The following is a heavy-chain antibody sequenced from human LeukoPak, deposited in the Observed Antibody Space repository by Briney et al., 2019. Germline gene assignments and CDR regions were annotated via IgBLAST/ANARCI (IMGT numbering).Heavy chain of an antibody. CDR3: ARDRSMAAAGHYYYYYYMDV. V-gene: IGHV3-48*03. CDR2: ISSSGSTI. J-gene: IGHJ6*03. Sequence: PGPSLTLSCAASAFTVISYETNWVRQAPGKGLEWGSYISSSGSTIYYADSVKCRFTISRDNAKSSLYLQMNSLRAEDTAVYYCARDRSMAAAGHYYYYYYMDVWAKGTTVTVSS. CDR1: AFTVISYE. D-gene: IGHD6-13*01.